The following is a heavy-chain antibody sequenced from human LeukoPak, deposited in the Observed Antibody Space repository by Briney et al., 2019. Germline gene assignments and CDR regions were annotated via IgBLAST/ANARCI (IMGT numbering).Heavy chain of an antibody. CDR1: GYTFTSYD. V-gene: IGHV1-8*01. D-gene: IGHD3-22*01. CDR2: MNPNSGNT. CDR3: ARDLKYYDSSGYSIWFDP. Sequence: ASVKVSCKASGYTFTSYDINWVRQATGQGLEWMGWMNPNSGNTGYAQKFQGRVTITRDTSASTAYMELSSLRSEDTAVYYCARDLKYYDSSGYSIWFDPWGQGTLVTVSS. J-gene: IGHJ5*02.